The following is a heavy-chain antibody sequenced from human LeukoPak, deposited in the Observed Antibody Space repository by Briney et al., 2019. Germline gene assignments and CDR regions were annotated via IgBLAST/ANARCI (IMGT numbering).Heavy chain of an antibody. CDR3: ARRLTSHEAFDY. Sequence: GESLKISCKGTGYSFTSYWIGWVRQMPGKGLEWMGIIYPGDSDTRYSPSFQGQVTISADKSISTAYLQWSSLKISDTAIYYCARRLTSHEAFDYWGQGTLVTVSS. CDR1: GYSFTSYW. J-gene: IGHJ4*02. D-gene: IGHD3-16*01. CDR2: IYPGDSDT. V-gene: IGHV5-51*01.